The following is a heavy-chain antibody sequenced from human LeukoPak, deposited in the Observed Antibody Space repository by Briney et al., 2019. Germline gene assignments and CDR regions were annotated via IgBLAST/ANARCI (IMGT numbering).Heavy chain of an antibody. CDR1: RFTFSNYW. D-gene: IGHD2-15*01. CDR3: ARGFCSSGRCSKYDY. Sequence: GGSLRLSCAASRFTFSNYWMSWVRQAPGKGLEWVAKIKQDGSQRYYVDSVTGRFTISRDNAKDSLYLQMNSLRADDTAIYYCARGFCSSGRCSKYDYWGQGTLVTVSS. V-gene: IGHV3-7*01. CDR2: IKQDGSQR. J-gene: IGHJ4*02.